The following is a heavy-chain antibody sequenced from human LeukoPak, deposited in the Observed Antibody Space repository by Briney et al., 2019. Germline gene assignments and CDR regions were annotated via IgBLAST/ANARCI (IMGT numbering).Heavy chain of an antibody. CDR2: IYSGGST. V-gene: IGHV3-53*01. J-gene: IGHJ4*02. CDR1: GFTFTNAW. D-gene: IGHD2-15*01. CDR3: ARGWYFDY. Sequence: GGSLRLSCAASGFTFTNAWMSWVRQAPGKGLEWVSVIYSGGSTYYADSVKGRFTISRDNSKNTLYLQMNSLRAEDTAVYYCARGWYFDYWGRGTLVTVSS.